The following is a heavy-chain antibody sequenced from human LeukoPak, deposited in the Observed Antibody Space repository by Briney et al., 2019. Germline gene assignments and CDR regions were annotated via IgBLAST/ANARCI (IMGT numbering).Heavy chain of an antibody. Sequence: SETLSLTCTVSSGSISSTSSYWSWIRQPPGKGLEWIGEINHSGSTNYNPSLKSRVTISVDTSKNQFSLKLSSVTAADTAVYYCARLLVRGVYSINWFDPWGQGTLVTVSS. CDR2: INHSGST. CDR3: ARLLVRGVYSINWFDP. D-gene: IGHD3-10*01. V-gene: IGHV4-39*07. CDR1: SGSISSTSSY. J-gene: IGHJ5*02.